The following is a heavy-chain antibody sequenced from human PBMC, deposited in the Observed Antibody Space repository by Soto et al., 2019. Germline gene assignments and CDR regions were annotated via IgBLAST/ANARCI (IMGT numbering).Heavy chain of an antibody. CDR3: VRDGTKTLRDWFDP. Sequence: LSVTSTFSFASLRVFYWGWIRKSAGKGLEWIGRIYATGTTDYNPSLKSRVMMSVDTSKKQFSLKLRSVTAADTAVYYCVRDGTKTLRDWFDPWGQGISVTVSS. J-gene: IGHJ5*02. CDR2: IYATGTT. D-gene: IGHD1-1*01. CDR1: FASLRVFY. V-gene: IGHV4-4*07.